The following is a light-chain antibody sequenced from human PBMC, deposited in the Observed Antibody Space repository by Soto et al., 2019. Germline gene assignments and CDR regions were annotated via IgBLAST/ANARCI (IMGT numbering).Light chain of an antibody. CDR3: QQYNNWRAAYP. CDR2: GAS. Sequence: EIVMTQSPATLSVSPGERATLSCRASQSVSSNLAWYQQKPGQAPRLLIYGASTRATGIPARFSGSGSGTEFPLTISSLQSEDFAVYYCQQYNNWRAAYPFGQGTKLEIK. V-gene: IGKV3-15*01. J-gene: IGKJ2*01. CDR1: QSVSSN.